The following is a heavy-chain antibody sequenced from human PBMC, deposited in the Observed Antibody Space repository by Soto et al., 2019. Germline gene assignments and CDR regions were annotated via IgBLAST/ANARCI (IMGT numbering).Heavy chain of an antibody. CDR3: ARVGMTANYYYYGMDV. CDR1: RFTFSTYW. Sequence: EVQLVESGGGLVQPGGSLRLSCAASRFTFSTYWMSWVRQAPGKGLEWVANIKQDGGEKYYVDYVKGRFTISRDNAKNAVYLQMNSLRAEDTAVYYGARVGMTANYYYYGMDVWGQGTTVTVS. CDR2: IKQDGGEK. V-gene: IGHV3-7*03. D-gene: IGHD2-21*02. J-gene: IGHJ6*02.